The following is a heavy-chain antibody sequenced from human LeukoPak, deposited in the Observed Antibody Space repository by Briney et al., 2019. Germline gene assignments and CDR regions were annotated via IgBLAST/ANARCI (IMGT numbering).Heavy chain of an antibody. V-gene: IGHV3-64*01. D-gene: IGHD2-21*01. CDR1: GFTFSSYA. CDR2: ISSNGGST. J-gene: IGHJ5*02. Sequence: QTGGSLRLSCGASGFTFSSYAMHWVRQAPGKGQEYVSAISSNGGSTYYANSVKGRFTISRDNSKKTLYLQMCSLRAEDMAVYYCARGVYCGGDCFDPSGQGTLVTVSP. CDR3: ARGVYCGGDCFDP.